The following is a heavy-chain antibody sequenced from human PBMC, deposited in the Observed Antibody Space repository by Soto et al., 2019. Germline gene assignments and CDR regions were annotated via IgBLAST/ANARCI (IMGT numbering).Heavy chain of an antibody. Sequence: SETLSLTCTVSGGSISSGGYYWSWIRQHPGKGLEWIGYIYYSGSAYYNPSLKSRVTISVDTSKNQFSLKLSSVTAADTAVYYCARLEGLATISYYFDYWGQGALVTVSS. CDR2: IYYSGSA. CDR3: ARLEGLATISYYFDY. J-gene: IGHJ4*02. CDR1: GGSISSGGYY. V-gene: IGHV4-31*03. D-gene: IGHD3-9*01.